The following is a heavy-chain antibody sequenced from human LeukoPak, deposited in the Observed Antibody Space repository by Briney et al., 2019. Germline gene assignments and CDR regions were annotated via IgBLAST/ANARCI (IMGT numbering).Heavy chain of an antibody. Sequence: GSLRLSCAASGFTVSSNYMSWVRQTPGKGLEWIGEINHSGNTDYNPSLKSRVTISVDTSKNQFSLRLSSVTAADTAVYFCARGEKWDLHAFDIWSQGTTVTVSS. V-gene: IGHV4-34*01. CDR3: ARGEKWDLHAFDI. D-gene: IGHD1-26*01. CDR1: GFTVSSNY. CDR2: INHSGNT. J-gene: IGHJ3*02.